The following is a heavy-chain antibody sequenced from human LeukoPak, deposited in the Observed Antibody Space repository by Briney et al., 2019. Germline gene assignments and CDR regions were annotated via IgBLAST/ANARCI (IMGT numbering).Heavy chain of an antibody. CDR2: IYYSGST. D-gene: IGHD2-15*01. Sequence: SETLSLTCTVSGGSISSRSYSWGWIRQPPGKGLEWIGSIYYSGSTSYKPSLQSRVTISVDTSKNQFSLKLSSVTAADTAVYYCATHIYCSGGNCYFDPWGQGTLVTVSP. J-gene: IGHJ5*02. CDR1: GGSISSRSYS. V-gene: IGHV4-39*01. CDR3: ATHIYCSGGNCYFDP.